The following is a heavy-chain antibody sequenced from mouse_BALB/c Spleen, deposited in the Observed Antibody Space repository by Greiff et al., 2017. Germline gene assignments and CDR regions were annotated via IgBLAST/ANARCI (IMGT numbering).Heavy chain of an antibody. CDR2: ISSGGST. J-gene: IGHJ1*01. CDR3: ARGSYYYGSRYFDV. CDR1: GFTFSDYY. V-gene: IGHV5-6-5*01. D-gene: IGHD1-1*01. Sequence: EVMLVESGGGLVKPGGSLKLSCAASGFTFSDYYMYWVRQTPEKRLEWVATISSGGSTYYSDSVKGRFTISRDNARNILYLQMSSLRSEDTAMYYCARGSYYYGSRYFDVWGAGTTVTVSS.